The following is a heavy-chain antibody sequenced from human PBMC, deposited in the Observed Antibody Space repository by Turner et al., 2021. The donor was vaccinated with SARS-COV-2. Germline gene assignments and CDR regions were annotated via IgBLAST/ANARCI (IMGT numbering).Heavy chain of an antibody. CDR3: ARGPSYGDYEY. Sequence: QVQLVQSGAEVRKPGASVKGSCKASGYTFSSYGLSWVRQAPGQGIQWLGWISADNCYTNFAQKFQGRVTMTTDTSTRTASLELRSLTSDDTAVYYCARGPSYGDYEYWGQGTLITVSS. V-gene: IGHV1-18*01. CDR1: GYTFSSYG. CDR2: ISADNCYT. J-gene: IGHJ4*02. D-gene: IGHD4-17*01.